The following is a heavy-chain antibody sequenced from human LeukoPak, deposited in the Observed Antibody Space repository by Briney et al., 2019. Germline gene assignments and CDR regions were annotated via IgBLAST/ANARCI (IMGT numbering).Heavy chain of an antibody. J-gene: IGHJ6*03. CDR2: INHSGST. V-gene: IGHV4-34*01. D-gene: IGHD2-2*01. CDR3: ARCIVPAALTGGHYYYMDV. CDR1: GGSFSGYY. Sequence: NPSETLSLTCAVYGGSFSGYYWSWIRQPPGKGLEWIGEINHSGSTNYNPPLKSRVTISVDTSKNQFSLKLSSVTAADTAVYYCARCIVPAALTGGHYYYMDVWGKGTTVTVSS.